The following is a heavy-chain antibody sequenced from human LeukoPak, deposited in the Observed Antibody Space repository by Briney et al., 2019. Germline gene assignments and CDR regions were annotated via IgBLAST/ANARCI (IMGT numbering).Heavy chain of an antibody. Sequence: SETLSLTCTVSGGSISSYYWSWVRQPPGKGLEWIGSTYYSGSTNYNPSFKRRVTISVKTSKNQFSLKLSSVTAADTSVYYYARQRGVRTSIVPWGQGALVTVSS. CDR2: TYYSGST. J-gene: IGHJ5*02. V-gene: IGHV4-59*08. CDR3: ARQRGVRTSIVP. D-gene: IGHD3-10*01. CDR1: GGSISSYY.